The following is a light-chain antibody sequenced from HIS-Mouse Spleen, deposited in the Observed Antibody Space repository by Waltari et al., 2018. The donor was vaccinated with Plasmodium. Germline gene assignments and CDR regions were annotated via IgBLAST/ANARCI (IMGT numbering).Light chain of an antibody. CDR1: QSVSSN. CDR3: QQYNNWSFT. Sequence: EIVMTQSPATLSVSPGERATLSCGASQSVSSNLAWYQQKPGQAPRLLIYGAATSATGIPARFSGSGSGTEFTLTISSLQSEDFAVYYCQQYNNWSFTFGPGTKVDIK. CDR2: GAA. J-gene: IGKJ3*01. V-gene: IGKV3-15*01.